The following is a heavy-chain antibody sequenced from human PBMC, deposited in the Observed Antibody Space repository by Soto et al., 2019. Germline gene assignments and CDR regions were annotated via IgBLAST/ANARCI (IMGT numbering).Heavy chain of an antibody. J-gene: IGHJ6*02. Sequence: VQLVESGGGLIQPGGALRLSCAASGFTFSAYAIGWVRQAPGKGLEWVSGISRDGGATDYADSVKGRLTISRDNAKNTLFLQMNSLRAEDTAIYYCAKVSILTESYHYYAMDVWGQGTTVTVSS. CDR3: AKVSILTESYHYYAMDV. D-gene: IGHD3-9*01. V-gene: IGHV3-23*04. CDR2: ISRDGGAT. CDR1: GFTFSAYA.